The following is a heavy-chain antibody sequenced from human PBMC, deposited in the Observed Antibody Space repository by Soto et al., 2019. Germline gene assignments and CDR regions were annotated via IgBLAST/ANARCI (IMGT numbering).Heavy chain of an antibody. Sequence: EVQLLESGGGLVQPGGSLRLSCAASGFSFSTYAMGWVRQVPGKGLEWVSSINAGGSTTNYADSVKGRFTISRDNSENTLYLQMNSVRVEDTAIYYWTDTWGYSSGSYYFDYWGQGTLVTVSP. J-gene: IGHJ4*02. D-gene: IGHD6-19*01. CDR2: INAGGSTT. CDR3: TDTWGYSSGSYYFDY. V-gene: IGHV3-23*01. CDR1: GFSFSTYA.